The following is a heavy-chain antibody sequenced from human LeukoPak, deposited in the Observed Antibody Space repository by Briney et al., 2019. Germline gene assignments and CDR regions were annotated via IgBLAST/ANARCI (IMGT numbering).Heavy chain of an antibody. CDR2: INRGSSTI. CDR3: ASGSYGQFDS. J-gene: IGHJ4*02. CDR1: GFFFRSNA. V-gene: IGHV3-48*02. Sequence: GGSLRLSCAGTGFFFRSNAMNWVRQAPGKGLEWVSSINRGSSTIHYADSVKGRFTISRDNAENSLFLQMNSLRDDDTAVYYCASGSYGQFDSWGQGTLVTVSS. D-gene: IGHD5-18*01.